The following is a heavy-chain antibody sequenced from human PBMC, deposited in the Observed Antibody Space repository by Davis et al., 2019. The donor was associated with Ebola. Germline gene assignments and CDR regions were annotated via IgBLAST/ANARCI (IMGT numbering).Heavy chain of an antibody. Sequence: SVKVSCKASGGTFSSYSISWVLQAPGQGLEWMGRIIPILGIANYAQKFQGRVTITADKSTSTAYMELSSLRSEDTAVYYCARVLRSSYGMDVWGQGTTVTVSS. D-gene: IGHD3-3*01. CDR3: ARVLRSSYGMDV. CDR1: GGTFSSYS. CDR2: IIPILGIA. J-gene: IGHJ6*02. V-gene: IGHV1-69*02.